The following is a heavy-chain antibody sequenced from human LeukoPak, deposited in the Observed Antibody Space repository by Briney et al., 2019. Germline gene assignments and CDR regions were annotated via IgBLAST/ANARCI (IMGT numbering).Heavy chain of an antibody. D-gene: IGHD6-19*01. CDR1: GYTFTGYY. V-gene: IGHV1-2*02. J-gene: IGHJ4*02. CDR3: ARDYSSGWFPDY. CDR2: INPNSGGT. Sequence: GASVKVSCKASGYTFTGYYMHWVRQAPGQGLEWMGWINPNSGGTNYAQKFQGRVTMTRDTSISTAYMELSRLRSDDAAVYYCARDYSSGWFPDYWGQGTLVTVSS.